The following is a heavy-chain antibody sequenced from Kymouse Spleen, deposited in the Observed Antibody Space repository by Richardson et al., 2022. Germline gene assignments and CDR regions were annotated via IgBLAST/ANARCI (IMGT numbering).Heavy chain of an antibody. V-gene: IGHV3-13*01. J-gene: IGHJ6*02. CDR3: ARGGYSSSSGHYYYGMDV. CDR2: IGTAGDT. D-gene: IGHD6-6*01. Sequence: EVQLVESGGGLVQPGGSLRLSCAASGFTFSSYDMHWVRQATGKGLEWVSAIGTAGDTYYPGSVKGRFTISRENAKNSLYLQMNSLRAGDTAVYYCARGGYSSSSGHYYYGMDVWGQGTTVTVSS. CDR1: GFTFSSYD.